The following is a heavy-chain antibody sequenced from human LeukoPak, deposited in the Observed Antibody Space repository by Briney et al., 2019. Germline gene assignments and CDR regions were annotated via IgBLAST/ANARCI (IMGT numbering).Heavy chain of an antibody. J-gene: IGHJ4*02. Sequence: SETLSLTCTVSGGSISSYYWSWIRQPAGKGLEWIGHICTSGSTNFNPSLKSRVSMSVDTSKNQFSLNLSSVTAADTAVYYCARDADYDRGFDYWGQGTLVTVSS. CDR2: ICTSGST. CDR3: ARDADYDRGFDY. V-gene: IGHV4-4*07. CDR1: GGSISSYY. D-gene: IGHD3-22*01.